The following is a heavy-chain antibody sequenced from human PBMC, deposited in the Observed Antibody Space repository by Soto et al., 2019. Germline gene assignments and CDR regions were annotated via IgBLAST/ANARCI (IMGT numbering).Heavy chain of an antibody. V-gene: IGHV3-30-3*01. D-gene: IGHD3-9*01. CDR1: GFTFSSYA. J-gene: IGHJ2*01. Sequence: PGGSLRLSCAASGFTFSSYAMHWVRQAPGKGLEWVAVISYDGSNKYYADSVKCRFTISRDNSKNTLYLQMNSLRAEDTAVYYCARSYDILTGYYNPWYFDLWGRGTLVTFSS. CDR2: ISYDGSNK. CDR3: ARSYDILTGYYNPWYFDL.